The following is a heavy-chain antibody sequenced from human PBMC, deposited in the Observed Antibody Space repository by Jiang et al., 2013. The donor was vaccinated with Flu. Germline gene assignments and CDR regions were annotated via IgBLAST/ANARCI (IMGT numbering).Heavy chain of an antibody. D-gene: IGHD6-25*01. V-gene: IGHV1-18*04. J-gene: IGHJ6*02. Sequence: GASVKVTCTISNYYTYATFAVTWVRQAPGQGLEWVGWINYKNGDTKYARKFEDRVVMTTNSFMRTAYMELRSLELDDTAVYYCARGTLKSPPLPGAASHFGLDVWGPGTSVTVS. CDR2: INYKNGDT. CDR3: ARGTLKSPPLPGAASHFGLDV. CDR1: YYTYATFA.